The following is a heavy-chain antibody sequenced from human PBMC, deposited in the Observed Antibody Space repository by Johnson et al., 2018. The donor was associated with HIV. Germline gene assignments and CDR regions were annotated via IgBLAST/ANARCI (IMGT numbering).Heavy chain of an antibody. CDR3: ARAPYYDILTGYYPGAFDI. J-gene: IGHJ3*02. V-gene: IGHV3-30*04. D-gene: IGHD3-9*01. CDR2: ISYDGSNK. Sequence: QVQLVESGGGVVQPGRSLRLSCAASEFTFSTFSRNAMHWVRQAPGKGLEWVAVISYDGSNKYYADYVKGRFTISRENLRDILYLQMNSLRAADTAVYYCARAPYYDILTGYYPGAFDIWGQGTMVTVSS. CDR1: EFTFSTFSRNA.